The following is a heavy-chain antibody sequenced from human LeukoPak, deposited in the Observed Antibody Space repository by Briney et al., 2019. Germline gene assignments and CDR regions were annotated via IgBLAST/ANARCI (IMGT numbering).Heavy chain of an antibody. CDR3: ARENQAGPFDY. CDR1: GGSISSGSSY. CDR2: IYYSGNT. Sequence: SETLSLTCSVSGGSISSGSSYWGWIRQPPGKGLEWIGGIYYSGNTYFNPSLKSRVTMSVDTSKNQFSLKLNSVTAADTAVYYCARENQAGPFDYWGQGTLVTVSS. J-gene: IGHJ4*02. V-gene: IGHV4-39*02.